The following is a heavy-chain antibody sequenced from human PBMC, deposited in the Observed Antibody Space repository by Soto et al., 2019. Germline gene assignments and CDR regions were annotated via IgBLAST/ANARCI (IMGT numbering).Heavy chain of an antibody. D-gene: IGHD3-3*01. Sequence: PGGSLRLSCAASGFTFSSYGMHWVRQAPGKGLEWVAVIWYDGSNKYYADSVKGRFTISRDNSKNTLYLQMNSLRAEDTAVYYCAREPYDFWSGYLVYGMDVWGQGTTVTVSS. J-gene: IGHJ6*02. CDR3: AREPYDFWSGYLVYGMDV. V-gene: IGHV3-33*01. CDR2: IWYDGSNK. CDR1: GFTFSSYG.